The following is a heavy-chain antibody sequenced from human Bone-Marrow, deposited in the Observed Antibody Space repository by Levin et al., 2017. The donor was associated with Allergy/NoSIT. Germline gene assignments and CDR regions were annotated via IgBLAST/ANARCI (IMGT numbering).Heavy chain of an antibody. CDR1: GFTFRHYT. D-gene: IGHD3-22*01. CDR3: ARDPARGYYDSSGYSGDH. J-gene: IGHJ4*02. V-gene: IGHV3-48*01. CDR2: ITSSGDGT. Sequence: GGSLRLSCAASGFTFRHYTMNWVRQAPGKGLEWVSCITSSGDGTYYADSVKGRFTISRDNAKKSLYLQLNRLRAEDTAMYYCARDPARGYYDSSGYSGDHWGQGTLVTVSS.